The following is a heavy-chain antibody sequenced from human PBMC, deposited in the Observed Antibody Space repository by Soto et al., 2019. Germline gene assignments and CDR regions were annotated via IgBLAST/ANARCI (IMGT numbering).Heavy chain of an antibody. J-gene: IGHJ4*02. CDR3: AKGAAAGTGTTIEY. CDR1: GFTFSIYA. Sequence: LRLSCTSSGFTFSIYAMSWVRQAPGKGLEWVSDISGSGGSTNYADSVKGRFTVSRDNSKNTLYVQMNSLRAEDTAVYYCAKGAAAGTGTTIEYWGQGTLVTVSS. D-gene: IGHD1-7*01. CDR2: ISGSGGST. V-gene: IGHV3-23*01.